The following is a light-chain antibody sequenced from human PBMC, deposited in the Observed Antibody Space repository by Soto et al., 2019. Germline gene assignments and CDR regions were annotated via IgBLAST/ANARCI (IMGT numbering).Light chain of an antibody. CDR1: SGHSSYI. J-gene: IGLJ3*02. Sequence: QSVLTQSSSASASLGSSVKLTCTLSSGHSSYIIAWHQQQPGKAPRYLMKLEGSGSYNKGSGVPDRFSGSSSGAYRYLTISNLQSEDEADYSCETWDSNTRVFGGGTKLTVL. V-gene: IGLV4-60*03. CDR3: ETWDSNTRV. CDR2: LEGSGSY.